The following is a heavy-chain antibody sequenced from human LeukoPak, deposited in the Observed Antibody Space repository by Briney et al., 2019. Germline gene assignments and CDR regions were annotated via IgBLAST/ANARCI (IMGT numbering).Heavy chain of an antibody. D-gene: IGHD6-19*01. Sequence: GESLKISCKGSGYSFTSYWIGWVRQMPGKGLEWMGIICPGDSDTRYSPSFQGQVTISADKSISTAYLRWSSLKASDTAMYYCARHHVGSGWSFPYYFDYWGQGTLVTVSS. CDR3: ARHHVGSGWSFPYYFDY. CDR2: ICPGDSDT. CDR1: GYSFTSYW. J-gene: IGHJ4*02. V-gene: IGHV5-51*01.